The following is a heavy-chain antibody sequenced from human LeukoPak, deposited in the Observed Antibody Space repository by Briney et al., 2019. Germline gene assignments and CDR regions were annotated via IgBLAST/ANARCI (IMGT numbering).Heavy chain of an antibody. CDR1: GGSISSYY. CDR3: ATVTTSYFDY. V-gene: IGHV4-4*09. D-gene: IGHD4-11*01. J-gene: IGHJ4*02. CDR2: IYTSGST. Sequence: SETLSLTCTVSGGSISSYYWSWIRQSPGKGLEWIGYIYTSGSTNYNPSLKSRVTISVDTSKNQFSLKLSSVTAADTAVYYCATVTTSYFDYWGQGTLVTVSS.